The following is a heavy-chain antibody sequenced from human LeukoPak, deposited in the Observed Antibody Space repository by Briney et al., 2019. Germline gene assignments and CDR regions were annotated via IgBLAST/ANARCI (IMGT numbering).Heavy chain of an antibody. CDR1: GVSISSYH. CDR3: ARGARRGYSGYDFFPFDY. J-gene: IGHJ4*02. D-gene: IGHD5-12*01. CDR2: IYNSGST. Sequence: SETLSLTCTVSGVSISSYHWSWIRQPPVKGLEWIGYIYNSGSTNYNPSLKSRVTISVDTSKNQFSLKLSSVTAADTAVYYCARGARRGYSGYDFFPFDYWSQGTLVTVSS. V-gene: IGHV4-59*12.